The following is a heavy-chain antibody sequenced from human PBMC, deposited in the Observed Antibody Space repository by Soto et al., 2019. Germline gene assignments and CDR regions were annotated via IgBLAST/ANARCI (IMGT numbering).Heavy chain of an antibody. CDR2: ISGSGIST. CDR3: AKAHSGNYQYYLDY. Sequence: QAGGSLRLSCGASGFIFSSYAMNWVRQAPGKGLEWVAGISGSGISTYYADSVKGRFTISRDNSKNTLYLQLNSLRTEDTAVYYCAKAHSGNYQYYLDYWGRGTLVTAPQ. CDR1: GFIFSSYA. J-gene: IGHJ4*02. V-gene: IGHV3-23*01. D-gene: IGHD3-22*01.